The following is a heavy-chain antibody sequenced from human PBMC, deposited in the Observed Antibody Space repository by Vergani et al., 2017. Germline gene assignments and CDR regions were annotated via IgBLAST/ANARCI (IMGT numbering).Heavy chain of an antibody. J-gene: IGHJ5*02. CDR2: IYYSGST. D-gene: IGHD2-21*01. CDR1: GGSISSSSYY. Sequence: QLQLQESGPGLVKPSETLSLTCTVSGGSISSSSYYWGWIRQPPGKGLEWIGSIYYSGSTYYNPSLKSRVTISVDTSKNQFSLKLSSVTAADTAVYYCARMVVIAEGSWFDPWGQGTLVTVSS. V-gene: IGHV4-39*07. CDR3: ARMVVIAEGSWFDP.